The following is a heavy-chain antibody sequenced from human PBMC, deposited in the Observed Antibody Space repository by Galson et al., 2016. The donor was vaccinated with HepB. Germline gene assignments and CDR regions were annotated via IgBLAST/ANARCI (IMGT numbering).Heavy chain of an antibody. V-gene: IGHV1-69*13. CDR2: IIPIFASP. Sequence: SVKVSCKASGAMFRNYVIHWVRQAPGQGLEWIGGIIPIFASPNYAQTFQGRVTITADESTTTAYMELSSLTSADTAVYYCARPANPSGDDPYYFDYWGRGTLVTVSS. J-gene: IGHJ4*02. CDR3: ARPANPSGDDPYYFDY. D-gene: IGHD5-12*01. CDR1: GAMFRNYV.